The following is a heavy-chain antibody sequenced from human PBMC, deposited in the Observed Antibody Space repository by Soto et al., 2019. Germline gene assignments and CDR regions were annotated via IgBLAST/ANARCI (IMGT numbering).Heavy chain of an antibody. CDR3: AREGQMPQHFGMDV. J-gene: IGHJ6*02. Sequence: SETLSLTCSVSCGSINNHFWSWIRQTPGKPLEWIGYVMHNGNTHYNPSFTSRVKISVGLSKNEFSLMLRSVTAADTALYYCAREGQMPQHFGMDVWGQGIQVTVSS. D-gene: IGHD3-3*01. CDR1: CGSINNHF. V-gene: IGHV4-59*11. CDR2: VMHNGNT.